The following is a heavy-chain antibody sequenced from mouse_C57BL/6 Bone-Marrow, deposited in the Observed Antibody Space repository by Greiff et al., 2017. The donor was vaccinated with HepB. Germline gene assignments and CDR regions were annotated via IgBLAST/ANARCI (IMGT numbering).Heavy chain of an antibody. V-gene: IGHV14-2*01. Sequence: VQLQQSGAELVKPGASVKLSCTASGFNIKDYYMHWVKQRTEQGLEWIGRIDPEDGETKYASKFQGKATITADTSYNTAYLQLSSLTSEDTAVYYCARLYDYDCFAYWGQGTLVTVSA. J-gene: IGHJ3*01. CDR3: ARLYDYDCFAY. CDR1: GFNIKDYY. CDR2: IDPEDGET. D-gene: IGHD2-4*01.